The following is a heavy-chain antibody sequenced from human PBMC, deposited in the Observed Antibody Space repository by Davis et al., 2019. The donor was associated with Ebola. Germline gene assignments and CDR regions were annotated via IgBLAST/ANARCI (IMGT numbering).Heavy chain of an antibody. D-gene: IGHD6-13*01. V-gene: IGHV3-48*02. J-gene: IGHJ6*02. CDR1: GFTFSSYS. CDR2: ISSSSSTI. CDR3: ARGTGQQLVVYYYYGMDV. Sequence: PGGSLRLSCAASGFTFSSYSMNWVRQAPGKGLEWVSYISSSSSTIYYADSVKGRFTISRDNAKNSLYLQMNSLRDEDTAVYYCARGTGQQLVVYYYYGMDVWGQGTTVTVSS.